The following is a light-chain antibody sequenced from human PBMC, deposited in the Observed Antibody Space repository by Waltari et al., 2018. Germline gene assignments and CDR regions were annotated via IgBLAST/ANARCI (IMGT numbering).Light chain of an antibody. J-gene: IGKJ2*01. CDR3: MQGTHWPYT. CDR2: RVA. CDR1: QSLVYSDGKIN. Sequence: DVVMTQSPLSLPVTLGPPVSITCRSSQSLVYSDGKINLNWFQQRPGQSPRRLIYRVASRVSGVPDSFNGSGSGTDFTLKISRVNAEDVGVYYCMQGTHWPYTFGQGTKLEIK. V-gene: IGKV2-30*01.